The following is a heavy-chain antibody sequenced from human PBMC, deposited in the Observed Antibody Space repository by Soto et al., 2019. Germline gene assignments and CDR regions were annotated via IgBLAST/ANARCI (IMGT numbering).Heavy chain of an antibody. CDR2: IYYSGST. CDR3: PRGEFGGKRKGFEY. Sequence: KLSETRPLTCTVSGGSISSSSYYCGWIRQPPGKGLEWIGSIYYSGSTYYNPSLKSRGTISVDTSKNQCSLKLSSVTAADTAVPYCPRGEFGGKRKGFEYWCQGTLVTVSS. J-gene: IGHJ4*02. CDR1: GGSISSSSYY. V-gene: IGHV4-39*01. D-gene: IGHD3-10*01.